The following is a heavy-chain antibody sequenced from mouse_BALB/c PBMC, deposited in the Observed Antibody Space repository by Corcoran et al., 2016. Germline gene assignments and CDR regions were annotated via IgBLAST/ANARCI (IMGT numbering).Heavy chain of an antibody. Sequence: EVQLQQSGPELVKTGASMKISCKASGYSFTGYTLNWVKKSNGKNLEWIGLINPYNGGTRYNQKFKGKATLTVDKSSSTAYMELLSLTSEDSAVYYCARDVNYEAPFAYWGQGTLVTVSA. CDR3: ARDVNYEAPFAY. D-gene: IGHD2-1*01. CDR1: GYSFTGYT. J-gene: IGHJ3*01. CDR2: INPYNGGT. V-gene: IGHV1-18*01.